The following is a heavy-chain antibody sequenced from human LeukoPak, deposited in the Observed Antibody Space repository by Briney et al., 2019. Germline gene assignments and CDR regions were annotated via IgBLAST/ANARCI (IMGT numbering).Heavy chain of an antibody. D-gene: IGHD1-7*01. Sequence: ASVKVSCKASGYTFTTYAIHWVRQAPGQRLEWMGWISTYNDDRKYSPKFQGTVTITTDTSASTAYLELSSLRSEDTAVYYCARRGRGGTTGFDYWGQGTLVTVSS. CDR1: GYTFTTYA. J-gene: IGHJ4*02. V-gene: IGHV1-3*04. CDR2: ISTYNDDR. CDR3: ARRGRGGTTGFDY.